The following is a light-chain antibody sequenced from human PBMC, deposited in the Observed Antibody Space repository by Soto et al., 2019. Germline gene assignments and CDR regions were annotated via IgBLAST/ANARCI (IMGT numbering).Light chain of an antibody. CDR3: CTFARSTTFYV. CDR1: SSDVGSSNL. V-gene: IGLV2-23*01. CDR2: EGD. J-gene: IGLJ1*01. Sequence: QSALTQPASVSGSPGQSITISCSGTSSDVGSSNLVSWYQQHPGKAPKLIIFEGDRRPSGVSGRFSGSKSGNTASLTISGLQAEDEADYYCCTFARSTTFYVFGTGTKVPV.